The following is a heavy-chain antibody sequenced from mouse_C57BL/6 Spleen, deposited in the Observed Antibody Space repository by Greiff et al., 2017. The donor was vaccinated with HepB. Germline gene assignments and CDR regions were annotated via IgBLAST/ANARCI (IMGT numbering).Heavy chain of an antibody. Sequence: VQLQQSGAELVRPGASVKLSCKASGYTFTDYYINWVKQRPGQGLEWIARIYPGSGNTYYNEKFKGKATLTAEKSSSTAYMQLSSLTSEDSAVYFCARDTSSASSYWYFDVWGTGTTVTVSS. CDR1: GYTFTDYY. CDR2: IYPGSGNT. J-gene: IGHJ1*03. CDR3: ARDTSSASSYWYFDV. D-gene: IGHD1-1*01. V-gene: IGHV1-76*01.